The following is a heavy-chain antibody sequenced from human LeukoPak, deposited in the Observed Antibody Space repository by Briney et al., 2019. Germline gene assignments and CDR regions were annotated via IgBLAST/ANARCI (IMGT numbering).Heavy chain of an antibody. V-gene: IGHV4-30-2*01. J-gene: IGHJ3*02. Sequence: SETLSLTCTVSGGSISSGGYYWSWIRQPPGKGLEWIGYIYHSGSTYYNPSLKSRVTISVDRSKNQFSLKLSSVTAADTAVYYCARAAALRFLEWLFEGDAFDIWGQGTMVTVSS. CDR2: IYHSGST. CDR3: ARAAALRFLEWLFEGDAFDI. CDR1: GGSISSGGYY. D-gene: IGHD3-3*01.